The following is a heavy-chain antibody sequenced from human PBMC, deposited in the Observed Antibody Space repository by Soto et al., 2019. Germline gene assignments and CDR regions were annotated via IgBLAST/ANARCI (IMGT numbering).Heavy chain of an antibody. V-gene: IGHV4-34*01. Sequence: QVQLQQWGAGLLKPSETLSLTCAVYGGSFSGYYWSWIRQPPGKGLEWIGEINHSGSTNYNPSLKSRVTLSVDTSKNQFSLKLSSVTAADTAVYYCARRSSSWYSGWFDPWGQGTLVTVSS. CDR1: GGSFSGYY. CDR2: INHSGST. CDR3: ARRSSSWYSGWFDP. J-gene: IGHJ5*02. D-gene: IGHD6-13*01.